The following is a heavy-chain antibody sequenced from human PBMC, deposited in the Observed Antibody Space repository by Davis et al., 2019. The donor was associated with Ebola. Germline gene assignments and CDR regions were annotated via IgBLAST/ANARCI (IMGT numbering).Heavy chain of an antibody. D-gene: IGHD2-15*01. CDR3: ARGRRYCSSDSCYPDAFDI. J-gene: IGHJ3*02. Sequence: ASVKVSCKASGGTFSDYAISWVRQAPGQGLEWMGIINPSTGSTSYAQKFQGRVTMTRDTSTSTVYMELSSLRSEDTAVYYCARGRRYCSSDSCYPDAFDIWGQGTMVTASS. CDR2: INPSTGST. V-gene: IGHV1-46*01. CDR1: GGTFSDYA.